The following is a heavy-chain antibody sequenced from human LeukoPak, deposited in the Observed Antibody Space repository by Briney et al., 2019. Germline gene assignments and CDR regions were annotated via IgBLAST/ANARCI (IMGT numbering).Heavy chain of an antibody. CDR3: ARSPIQLWLKGDYDFDY. CDR1: GFTFSSYE. V-gene: IGHV3-48*03. Sequence: GGSLRLSCAASGFTFSSYEMNWVRQAPGKGLEWVSYISSSGSTIYYADSVKGRFTISRDNAKNSLYLQMNSLRAEDTAVYYCARSPIQLWLKGDYDFDYWGQGTLVTVSS. J-gene: IGHJ4*02. CDR2: ISSSGSTI. D-gene: IGHD5-18*01.